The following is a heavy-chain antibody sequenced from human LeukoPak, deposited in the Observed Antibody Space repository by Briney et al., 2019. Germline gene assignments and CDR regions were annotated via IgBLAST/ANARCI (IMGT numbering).Heavy chain of an antibody. CDR2: INRDGSGT. CDR1: GFTFSTYW. D-gene: IGHD6-13*01. J-gene: IGHJ4*02. Sequence: QPGGSLRLSCAASGFTFSTYWMHWVRQASGKGLVWVSRINRDGSGTSYVDSVKGRFTISRDNAKNTVYLQMNSLRAEDTALYYCARVEQQLVRGCWGQGTLVTVSS. CDR3: ARVEQQLVRGC. V-gene: IGHV3-74*01.